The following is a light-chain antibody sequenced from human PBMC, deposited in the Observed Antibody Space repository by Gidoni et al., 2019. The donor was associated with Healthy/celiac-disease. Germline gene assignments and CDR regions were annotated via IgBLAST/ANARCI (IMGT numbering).Light chain of an antibody. CDR1: QSISSY. V-gene: IGKV1-39*01. Sequence: DIQMTQSPSSLSASVGDRVTITCRASQSISSYLNWYQQKPGKAPKLLIYAASSLQSGVPSRFSGSGSWTDFTLTISSLQPEDFATYYCQQSYSTQITFXQXTRLEIK. J-gene: IGKJ5*01. CDR2: AAS. CDR3: QQSYSTQIT.